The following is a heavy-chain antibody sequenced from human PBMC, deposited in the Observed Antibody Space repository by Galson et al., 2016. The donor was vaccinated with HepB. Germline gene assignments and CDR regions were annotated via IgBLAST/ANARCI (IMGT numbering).Heavy chain of an antibody. CDR1: GFSFSAYW. D-gene: IGHD4-17*01. CDR3: VRAPSRDYGSFDY. CDR2: INSDGTTT. V-gene: IGHV3-74*01. J-gene: IGHJ4*02. Sequence: SLRLSCAASGFSFSAYWMYWVRQAPGRGLVWVSRINSDGTTTNYADSVKGRFTVSRDNANNTHHLQMNSLRADDTAVYYCVRAPSRDYGSFDYWGQGALVTVSS.